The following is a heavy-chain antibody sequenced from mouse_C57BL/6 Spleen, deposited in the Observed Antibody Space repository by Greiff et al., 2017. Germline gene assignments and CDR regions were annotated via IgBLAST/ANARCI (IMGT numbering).Heavy chain of an antibody. V-gene: IGHV1-53*01. D-gene: IGHD2-2*01. Sequence: QVQLQQSGTELVKPGASVKLSCKASGYTFTSYWMHWVKQRPGQGLEWIGNINPSNGGTNYNEKFKSKATLTVDKSSSTAYMQLSSLTSEDSAVYCCARDEVTTDSPFAYWGQGTLVTVSA. J-gene: IGHJ3*01. CDR1: GYTFTSYW. CDR2: INPSNGGT. CDR3: ARDEVTTDSPFAY.